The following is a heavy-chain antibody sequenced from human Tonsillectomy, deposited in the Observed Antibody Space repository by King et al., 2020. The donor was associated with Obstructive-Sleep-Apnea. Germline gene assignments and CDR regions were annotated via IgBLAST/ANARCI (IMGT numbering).Heavy chain of an antibody. CDR1: GYTFAMYA. J-gene: IGHJ4*02. V-gene: IGHV7-4-1*02. D-gene: IGHD5-12*01. CDR2: INTNTGNP. CDR3: ARGPQWLRELFDY. Sequence: QLVQSGSELKKPGASVKVSCKASGYTFAMYAMNWVRQAPGQGLEWMGWINTNTGNPTYAQGFTGRFVFYLDTSVSTAYLQISSHKTEDTAVYYCARGPQWLRELFDYWGQGTLVTVSS.